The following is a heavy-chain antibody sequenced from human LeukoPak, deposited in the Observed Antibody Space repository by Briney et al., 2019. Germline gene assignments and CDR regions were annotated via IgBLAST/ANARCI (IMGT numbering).Heavy chain of an antibody. J-gene: IGHJ4*02. D-gene: IGHD2-15*01. V-gene: IGHV4-61*02. CDR3: ARDRSLYCSGGSCYPAEFDY. CDR1: GGSISSGSYY. CDR2: FYTSGST. Sequence: PSQTLSLTCTVSGGSISSGSYYWSWIRQPAGKGLEWIGRFYTSGSTNYNPSLKSRVTISEDTSKNQFSLKLSSVTAADTAVYYCARDRSLYCSGGSCYPAEFDYWGQGTLITVSS.